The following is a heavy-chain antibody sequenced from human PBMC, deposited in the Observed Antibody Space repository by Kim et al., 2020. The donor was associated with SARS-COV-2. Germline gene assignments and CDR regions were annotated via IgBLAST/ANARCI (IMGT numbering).Heavy chain of an antibody. V-gene: IGHV3-74*01. J-gene: IGHJ4*02. CDR3: ARYGSTRAFDY. D-gene: IGHD4-17*01. Sequence: SYADSLKGRFTISRDNAKNTLYLQMNSLRAEDTAVYYCARYGSTRAFDYWGQGTLVTVSS.